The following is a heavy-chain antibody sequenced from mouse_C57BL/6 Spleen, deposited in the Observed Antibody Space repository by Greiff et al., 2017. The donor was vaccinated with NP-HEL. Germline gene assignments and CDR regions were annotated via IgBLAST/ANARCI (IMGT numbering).Heavy chain of an antibody. CDR1: GYTFTSYW. CDR3: ARSGYYEGFAY. CDR2: IDPSDSYT. V-gene: IGHV1-69*01. D-gene: IGHD2-4*01. J-gene: IGHJ3*01. Sequence: VQLQQPGAELVMPGASVKLSCKASGYTFTSYWMHWVKQRPGQGLEWIGEIDPSDSYTNYNQKFKGKSTLTVDKSSSTAYMQLSSLTSEDSAVYYCARSGYYEGFAYWGQGTLVTVSA.